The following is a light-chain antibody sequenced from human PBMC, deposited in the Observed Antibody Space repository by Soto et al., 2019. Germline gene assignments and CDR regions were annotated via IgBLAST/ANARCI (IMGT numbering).Light chain of an antibody. CDR1: QTVWSSN. CDR2: GVS. Sequence: ETVLTQSPGTLSLPPGERATLSCRASQTVWSSNLAWYQQKPGQAPRHLIYGVSSRATGIPDRFSGSGSGTHFTLTISRLEPEDFAVYYCQQYDTSPRTFGQGTKLEIK. V-gene: IGKV3-20*01. J-gene: IGKJ2*01. CDR3: QQYDTSPRT.